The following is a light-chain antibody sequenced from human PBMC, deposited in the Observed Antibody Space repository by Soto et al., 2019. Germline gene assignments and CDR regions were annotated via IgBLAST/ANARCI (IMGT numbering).Light chain of an antibody. J-gene: IGLJ2*01. V-gene: IGLV2-14*01. Sequence: QSALTQPASVSGSPGQSITISCTGTSSDVGGLNFVSWYQHHPGKAPKLMIYEVTNRPSGISDRFSGSKSGNTASLTISGLQAEDEARYYCSSYTMSSTLLFGGGTKLTVL. CDR1: SSDVGGLNF. CDR3: SSYTMSSTLL. CDR2: EVT.